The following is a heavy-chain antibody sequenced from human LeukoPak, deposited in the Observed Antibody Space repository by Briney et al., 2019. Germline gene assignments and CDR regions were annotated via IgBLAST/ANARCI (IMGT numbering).Heavy chain of an antibody. D-gene: IGHD6-19*01. CDR1: GYTFTSYY. V-gene: IGHV1-46*01. J-gene: IGHJ6*03. CDR3: ARDGGSGWIPYYYYYYYMDV. Sequence: ASVKVSCKASGYTFTSYYMHWVRQAPGQGLEWMGIINPSGGSTSYAQKFQGRVTMTRDTSTSTVYMELSSLRSEDTAVYYCARDGGSGWIPYYYYYYYMDVWGKGTTVTISS. CDR2: INPSGGST.